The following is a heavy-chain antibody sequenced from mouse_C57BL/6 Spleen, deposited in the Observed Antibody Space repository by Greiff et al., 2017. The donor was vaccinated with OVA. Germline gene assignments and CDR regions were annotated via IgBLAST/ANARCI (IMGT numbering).Heavy chain of an antibody. D-gene: IGHD2-4*01. CDR3: ARREGYDYDDWFAY. Sequence: QVQLKQPGAELVRPGTSVKLSCKASGYTFTSYWMHWVKQRPGQGLEWIGVIDPSDSYTNYNQKFKGKATLTVDTSSSTAYMQLSSLTSEDSAVYYCARREGYDYDDWFAYWGQGTLVTVSA. J-gene: IGHJ3*01. V-gene: IGHV1-59*01. CDR2: IDPSDSYT. CDR1: GYTFTSYW.